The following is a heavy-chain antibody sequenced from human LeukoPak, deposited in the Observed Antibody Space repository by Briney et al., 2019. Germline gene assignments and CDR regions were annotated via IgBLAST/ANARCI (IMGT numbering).Heavy chain of an antibody. CDR3: ARSQELVTMDDACDS. V-gene: IGHV1-69*05. Sequence: SVKVSCKASGGSFSRYAMNWVRQAPGQGLEWMGGIIPTIGAANYAQKFEGRVTITTDESTNTAYMEMSSLRSDDTAVYYCARSQELVTMDDACDSWGQGTLVTVSS. D-gene: IGHD3-9*01. CDR1: GGSFSRYA. J-gene: IGHJ3*02. CDR2: IIPTIGAA.